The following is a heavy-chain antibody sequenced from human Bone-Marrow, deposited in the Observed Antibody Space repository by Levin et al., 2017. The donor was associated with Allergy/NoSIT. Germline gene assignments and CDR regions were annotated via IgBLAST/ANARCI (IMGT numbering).Heavy chain of an antibody. J-gene: IGHJ4*02. Sequence: GASVKVSCKASGYTFTDQYIHWVRQAPGQGLEWMGRINPNYGDTNYAQKFHGRVTLTRDTSINTAYMELRRLTSDDTALYYCTRDRGTATHGFDYWGQGTLVTVSS. CDR2: INPNYGDT. CDR1: GYTFTDQY. V-gene: IGHV1-2*06. D-gene: IGHD1-7*01. CDR3: TRDRGTATHGFDY.